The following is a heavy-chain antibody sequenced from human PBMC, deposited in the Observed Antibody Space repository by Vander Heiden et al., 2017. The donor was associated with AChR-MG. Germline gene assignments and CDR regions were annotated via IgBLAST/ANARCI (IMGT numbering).Heavy chain of an antibody. J-gene: IGHJ2*01. Sequence: EVQLVESGGGLVQPGESLRLSCAASGFPFTAFSVNWVRQAPGKGLEWLSYISSRSSTIYYADSVKGRFTISKDNAERTLYLRMNSLRAEDTAMYYCARGYGDYVKDRWFDLWGRGTLVTVSS. CDR3: ARGYGDYVKDRWFDL. D-gene: IGHD4-17*01. CDR2: ISSRSSTI. CDR1: GFPFTAFS. V-gene: IGHV3-48*01.